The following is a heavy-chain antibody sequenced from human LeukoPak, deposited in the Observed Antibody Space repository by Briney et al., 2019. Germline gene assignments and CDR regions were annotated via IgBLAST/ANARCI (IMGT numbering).Heavy chain of an antibody. D-gene: IGHD6-13*01. CDR3: AKVTAVAAKNTYYFDY. V-gene: IGHV3-23*01. Sequence: GGSLRLSCAASGFTFGSYAMNWVRQAPGKGLEWVSGISGSGGSTYYADYVKGRFTISRDNYKNTLYLQMNSLSAEDTAVYYCAKVTAVAAKNTYYFDYWGQGTLVTVSS. J-gene: IGHJ4*02. CDR1: GFTFGSYA. CDR2: ISGSGGST.